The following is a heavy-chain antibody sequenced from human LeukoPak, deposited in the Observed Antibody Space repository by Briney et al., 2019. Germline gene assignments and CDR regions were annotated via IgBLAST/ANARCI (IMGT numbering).Heavy chain of an antibody. CDR3: ARDQTYGGYVGYFDY. Sequence: GASVKVSCKASGYTFTSYGISWVRQAPGQGLEWMGWINPNSGGTNYAQKFQGRVTMTRDTSISTAYMELSRLRSDDTAVYYCARDQTYGGYVGYFDYWGQGTLVTVSS. CDR2: INPNSGGT. J-gene: IGHJ4*02. V-gene: IGHV1-2*02. CDR1: GYTFTSYG. D-gene: IGHD5-12*01.